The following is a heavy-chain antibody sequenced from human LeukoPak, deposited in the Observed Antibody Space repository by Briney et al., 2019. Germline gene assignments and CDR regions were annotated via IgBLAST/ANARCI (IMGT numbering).Heavy chain of an antibody. D-gene: IGHD1-26*01. J-gene: IGHJ4*02. Sequence: SETLSLTCTVSGGSISSGTYYWGWIRQPPGKGLEWLGSIYYSRSTSYNPSLKSRVTISVDTSEIQFSLNLDSVTAADTSVYYCARNASDSGTSYFDYWGQGTLVTVSS. CDR3: ARNASDSGTSYFDY. V-gene: IGHV4-39*01. CDR1: GGSISSGTYY. CDR2: IYYSRST.